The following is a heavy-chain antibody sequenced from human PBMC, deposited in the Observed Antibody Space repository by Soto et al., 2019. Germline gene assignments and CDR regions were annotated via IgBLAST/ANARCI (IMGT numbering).Heavy chain of an antibody. Sequence: QVQLVESGGGVVQPGRSLRLSCAASGFTFSSYGMHWVRQAPGKGLEWVAVISYDGSNKYYADSVKGRFTISRDNSKKTLYLQMTTLRAEATAVYYCAKYGGNSGFDYGGQGTLVAVSS. J-gene: IGHJ4*02. CDR1: GFTFSSYG. V-gene: IGHV3-30*18. CDR2: ISYDGSNK. D-gene: IGHD2-21*02. CDR3: AKYGGNSGFDY.